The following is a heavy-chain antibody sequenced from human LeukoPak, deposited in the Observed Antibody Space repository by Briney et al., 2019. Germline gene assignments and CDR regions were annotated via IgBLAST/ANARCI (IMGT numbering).Heavy chain of an antibody. CDR1: GFTFTNYA. V-gene: IGHV3-23*01. D-gene: IGHD3-10*01. CDR2: ISGSGAYT. CDR3: AKLYGSGSYYKDDY. Sequence: PGGSLRLSCAASGFTFTNYAINWVRQAPGKGLEWVSAISGSGAYTHYADSVKGRFAFSRDNSKNTVHLQMNSLRAEDTAVYYCAKLYGSGSYYKDDYWGQGTLVTVSS. J-gene: IGHJ4*02.